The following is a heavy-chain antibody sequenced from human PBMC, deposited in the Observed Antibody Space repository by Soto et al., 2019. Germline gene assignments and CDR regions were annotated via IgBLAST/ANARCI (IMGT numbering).Heavy chain of an antibody. Sequence: ASVKVSCKASGYTFTSYYMHWVRQAPGQGLEWMGIINPSGGSTSYAQKFQGRVTMTRDTSTSTVYMELSSLRSEDTAVYYCARDAGVPVYCGGDCYSSWFDPWGQGTLVTVS. CDR3: ARDAGVPVYCGGDCYSSWFDP. CDR1: GYTFTSYY. D-gene: IGHD2-21*02. V-gene: IGHV1-46*01. CDR2: INPSGGST. J-gene: IGHJ5*02.